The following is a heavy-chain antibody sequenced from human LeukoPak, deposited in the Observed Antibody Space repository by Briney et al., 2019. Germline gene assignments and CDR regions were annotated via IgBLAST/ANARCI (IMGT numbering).Heavy chain of an antibody. J-gene: IGHJ4*02. Sequence: ASVKVSCKASGYTFTSSGISWVPQAPGQGLEWMGWISTYTGYSKCAQNLQGRVTMTADTSTSTAYMELSSLRSDDTDVYYCAKNSSGGYSDYWGQGTLVTVSS. D-gene: IGHD6-19*01. CDR3: AKNSSGGYSDY. CDR1: GYTFTSSG. V-gene: IGHV1-18*01. CDR2: ISTYTGYS.